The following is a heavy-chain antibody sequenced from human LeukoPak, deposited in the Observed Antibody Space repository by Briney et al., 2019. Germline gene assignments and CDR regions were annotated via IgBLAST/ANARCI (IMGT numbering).Heavy chain of an antibody. J-gene: IGHJ4*02. V-gene: IGHV4-34*01. Sequence: SETLSLTCAVYGGSFSGYYWSWIRQPPGKGLEWIGEIYHSGSTNYNPSLKSRVTISVDKSKNQFSLKLSSVTAADTAVYYCARGGWDSMTPFDYWGQGTLVTVSS. D-gene: IGHD4-11*01. CDR1: GGSFSGYY. CDR2: IYHSGST. CDR3: ARGGWDSMTPFDY.